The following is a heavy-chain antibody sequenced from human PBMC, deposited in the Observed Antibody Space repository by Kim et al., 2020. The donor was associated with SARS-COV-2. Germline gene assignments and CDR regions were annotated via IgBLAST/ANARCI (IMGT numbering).Heavy chain of an antibody. D-gene: IGHD3-10*01. V-gene: IGHV3-48*01. CDR3: ARGSPYYYISGRTGRLDY. J-gene: IGHJ4*02. CDR2: ISRSSNTI. CDR1: GFTFSSYS. Sequence: GGSLRLSCAASGFTFSSYSMNWVRQAPGKGLEWISYISRSSNTIYYADSVKGRFTISRNNAKNSLFLQMNSLRAEDTAVYYCARGSPYYYISGRTGRLDYRGQGTLVTVSS.